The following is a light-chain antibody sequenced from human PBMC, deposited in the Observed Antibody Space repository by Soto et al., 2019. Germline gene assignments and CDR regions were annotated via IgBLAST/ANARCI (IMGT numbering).Light chain of an antibody. CDR1: QSVSSN. V-gene: IGKV3-15*01. CDR2: GAS. Sequence: EIVMTQSPATLSVSPGERATLSCRASQSVSSNLAWYQQQPGQAPRLLIYGASTRATGIPARFSGSGSGTEFTLTITSLQSEDFAVYYCQQYNNWSPLTVGGGTKVEIK. J-gene: IGKJ4*01. CDR3: QQYNNWSPLT.